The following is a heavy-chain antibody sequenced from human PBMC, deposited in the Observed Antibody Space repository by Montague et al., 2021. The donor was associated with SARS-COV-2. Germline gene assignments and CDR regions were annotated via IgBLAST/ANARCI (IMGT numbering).Heavy chain of an antibody. CDR3: ARLGYYDSSGDYILSGMDV. Sequence: QSGAEAKKPGESLKISCKGSGYSFTSYWIGWVRQMPGKGLEWMGIIYPGDSDTRYSPSFQGQVTISADKSISTAYLQWSSLKASDTAMYYCARLGYYDSSGDYILSGMDVWGQGTTVTVSS. J-gene: IGHJ6*02. D-gene: IGHD3-22*01. CDR2: IYPGDSDT. CDR1: GYSFTSYW. V-gene: IGHV5-51*01.